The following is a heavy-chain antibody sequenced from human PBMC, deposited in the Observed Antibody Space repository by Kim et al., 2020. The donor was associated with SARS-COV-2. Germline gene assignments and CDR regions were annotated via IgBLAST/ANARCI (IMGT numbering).Heavy chain of an antibody. CDR3: AKFLGGGPDYHDAFDI. V-gene: IGHV3-23*01. CDR2: ISGSGGST. D-gene: IGHD3-3*01. CDR1: GFTFSSYA. J-gene: IGHJ3*02. Sequence: GGSLRLSCAASGFTFSSYAMSWVRQAPGKGLEWVSAISGSGGSTYYADSVKGRFTISRDNSKNTLYLQMNSLRAEDTAVYYCAKFLGGGPDYHDAFDIWGQGTMVTVSS.